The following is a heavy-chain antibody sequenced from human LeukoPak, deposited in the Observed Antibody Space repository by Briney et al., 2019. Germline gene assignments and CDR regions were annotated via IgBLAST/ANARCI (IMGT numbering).Heavy chain of an antibody. V-gene: IGHV1-18*04. D-gene: IGHD3-10*01. Sequence: ASVKVSCKASEYTFTSYYMHWVRQAPGQGLEWMGWISAYNGNTNYAQKLQGRVTMTTDTSTSTAYMELRSLRSDDTAVYYCARGRGVNSWFDPWGQGTLVTVSS. J-gene: IGHJ5*02. CDR2: ISAYNGNT. CDR3: ARGRGVNSWFDP. CDR1: EYTFTSYY.